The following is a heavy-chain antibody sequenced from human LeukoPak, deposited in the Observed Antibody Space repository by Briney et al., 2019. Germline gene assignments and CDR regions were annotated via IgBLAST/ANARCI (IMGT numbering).Heavy chain of an antibody. CDR2: IYYSGST. CDR1: GGSISSYY. J-gene: IGHJ4*02. D-gene: IGHD6-19*01. CDR3: AVAVAVPYYFDY. Sequence: PSETLSLTCTVSGGSISSYYWSWTRQPPGKGLEWIGYIYYSGSTNYNPSLKSRVTISVDTSKNQFSLKLSSVTAADTAVYYCAVAVAVPYYFDYWGQGTLVTVSS. V-gene: IGHV4-59*01.